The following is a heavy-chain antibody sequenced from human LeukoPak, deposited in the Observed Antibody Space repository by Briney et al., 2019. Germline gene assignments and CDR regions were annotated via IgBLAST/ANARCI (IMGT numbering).Heavy chain of an antibody. V-gene: IGHV3-11*04. J-gene: IGHJ4*02. CDR1: GFTFSDYY. CDR3: ARDEKDSSRYHLGHYFDY. CDR2: ISSSGRTI. Sequence: PGGSLRLSCAASGFTFSDYYMSWIRQAPGKGLEWVSYISSSGRTINNVDSVKGRFTISRDNAENSLYLQMNSLRAEDTAVYYCARDEKDSSRYHLGHYFDYWGQGTLVTVSS. D-gene: IGHD3-22*01.